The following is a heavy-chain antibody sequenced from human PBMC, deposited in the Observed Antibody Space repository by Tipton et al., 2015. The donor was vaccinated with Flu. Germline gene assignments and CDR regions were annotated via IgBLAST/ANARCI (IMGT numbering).Heavy chain of an antibody. V-gene: IGHV3-21*01. Sequence: GSLRLSCAASGFTFSDYSMTWLRQAPGKPLEWVSFITGGGTFIYYADSVRGRFTISRDNAQNSLFLQMDSLRAEDTALYYCARDLAVGATPPSDHWGQGILVTVSS. CDR2: ITGGGTFI. CDR3: ARDLAVGATPPSDH. D-gene: IGHD1-26*01. CDR1: GFTFSDYS. J-gene: IGHJ4*02.